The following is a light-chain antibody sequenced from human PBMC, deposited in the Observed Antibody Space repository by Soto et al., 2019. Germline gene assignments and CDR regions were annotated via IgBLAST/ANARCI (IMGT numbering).Light chain of an antibody. CDR1: QSVSSNY. CDR2: SAS. J-gene: IGKJ4*01. Sequence: EIVLTQSPGTLSLSPGERVTLSCRASQSVSSNYLAWYQQKPGQAPRLLIYSASSRATGIPDRFSGSGSGTDFTLTINRLEPEDVAVYYCQQYGGSPRLTFGGGTKVEIK. V-gene: IGKV3-20*01. CDR3: QQYGGSPRLT.